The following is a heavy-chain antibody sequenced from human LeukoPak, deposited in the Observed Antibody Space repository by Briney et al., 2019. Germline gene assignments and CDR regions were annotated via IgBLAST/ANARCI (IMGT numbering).Heavy chain of an antibody. V-gene: IGHV1-18*01. D-gene: IGHD2-21*01. Sequence: ASVKVSCKASGYTFINYDISWVRQAPGHGLEWMGWISTYNANTNYALELQGRVTMTTDRSTSTAYMEWRSLRSDDTAVYYCARDGGPPRTFRYNGLDVWGQGTTVTVSS. CDR3: ARDGGPPRTFRYNGLDV. J-gene: IGHJ6*02. CDR2: ISTYNANT. CDR1: GYTFINYD.